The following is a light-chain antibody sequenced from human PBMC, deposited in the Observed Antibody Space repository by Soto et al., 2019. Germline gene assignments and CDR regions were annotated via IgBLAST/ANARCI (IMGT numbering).Light chain of an antibody. V-gene: IGKV3-20*01. CDR2: GAS. J-gene: IGKJ1*01. Sequence: EIVLTQSPGTLSLSPWERATLSCRASQSVNNNYVAWYQQKPGQAPRLLIYGASSRATGIPDRFSGSGSGTDFTLTISRLEPEDFAVYYCQHYGSSWTFGQGTKVDIK. CDR3: QHYGSSWT. CDR1: QSVNNNY.